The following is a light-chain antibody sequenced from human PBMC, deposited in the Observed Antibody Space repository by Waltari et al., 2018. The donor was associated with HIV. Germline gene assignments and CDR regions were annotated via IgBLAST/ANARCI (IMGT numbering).Light chain of an antibody. CDR3: QQYEKWPPLT. Sequence: EIVMTQSPVALSASLGERVTLSCRASQSVGTPLAWYQQRPGQAPGVLIYSVSTRAAGVPARFSGSGSGTDFTLTISSLQPEDYAVYFCQQYEKWPPLTFGGGTKV. CDR2: SVS. J-gene: IGKJ4*01. CDR1: QSVGTP. V-gene: IGKV3-15*01.